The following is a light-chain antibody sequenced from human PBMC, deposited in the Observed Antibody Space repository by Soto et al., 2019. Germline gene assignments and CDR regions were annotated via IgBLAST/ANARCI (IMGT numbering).Light chain of an antibody. CDR3: QQYNKGPPIT. CDR1: QSVSSN. Sequence: EIVMTQSPATLSVSPGXGVTLSCRASQSVSSNVAWYQQKPGQVPRLLMYGASTRATGFPARFSGSGSGTEFTLTISSLQSEDFAVYYCQQYNKGPPITFGQGTRLDIK. V-gene: IGKV3-15*01. CDR2: GAS. J-gene: IGKJ5*01.